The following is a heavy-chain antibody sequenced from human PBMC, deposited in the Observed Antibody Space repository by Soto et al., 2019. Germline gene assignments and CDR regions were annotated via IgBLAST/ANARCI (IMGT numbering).Heavy chain of an antibody. D-gene: IGHD5-12*01. V-gene: IGHV3-23*01. CDR2: ITANGGQT. J-gene: IGHJ3*01. CDR1: GFTFNNYA. Sequence: GGSLRLSCLASGFTFNNYAMTWVRQAPGKGLEWVSAITANGGQTFYADSVRGRFAISRDNFKNTLFLQMNSLRAEDTALYYCFVVATINAFDVWGQGTMVTVSS. CDR3: FVVATINAFDV.